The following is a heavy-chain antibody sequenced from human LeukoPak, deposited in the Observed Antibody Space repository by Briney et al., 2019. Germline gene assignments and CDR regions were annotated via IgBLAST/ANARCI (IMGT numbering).Heavy chain of an antibody. V-gene: IGHV4-59*08. CDR2: IYYSGST. CDR1: GXSISSYY. Sequence: TLSLTCTVSGXSISSYYWSWIRQPPGKGLEWSGYIYYSGSTNYNPSLKSRVTISVDTSKNQFSLKLSSVTAADTAVYYCARLVYGSSWDYFDYWGQGTLVTVSS. J-gene: IGHJ4*02. CDR3: ARLVYGSSWDYFDY. D-gene: IGHD6-13*01.